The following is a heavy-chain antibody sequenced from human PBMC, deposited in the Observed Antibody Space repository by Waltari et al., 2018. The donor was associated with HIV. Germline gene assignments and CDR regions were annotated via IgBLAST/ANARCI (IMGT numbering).Heavy chain of an antibody. J-gene: IGHJ4*02. D-gene: IGHD3-16*01. V-gene: IGHV1-3*04. CDR3: ARVYGELWLNYFDY. CDR2: INTNIDET. Sequence: QVQLVQSGAEVKKPGASVNVSCKAYGYAFKGYVLHWGSQAPGQKHEWMGRINTNIDETKYSQKFQGRVTITRDTSASTVYMELSSLRSEDTAVYCCARVYGELWLNYFDYWGQGTLVTVSS. CDR1: GYAFKGYV.